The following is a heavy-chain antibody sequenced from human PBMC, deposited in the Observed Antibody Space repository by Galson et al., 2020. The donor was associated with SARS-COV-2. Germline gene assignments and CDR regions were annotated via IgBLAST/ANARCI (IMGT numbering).Heavy chain of an antibody. CDR3: ARDLNDSSGYYLKGAFDI. D-gene: IGHD3-22*01. J-gene: IGHJ3*02. CDR2: IYHSGRT. CDR1: GYSISSGYY. V-gene: IGHV4-38-2*02. Sequence: SETLSLTCAVSGYSISSGYYWGWTRQPPGKGLEWIGSIYHSGRTYYNPSLKSRVTISVDTSKNQYSLKLSSVTAADTAVYYCARDLNDSSGYYLKGAFDIWGQGTMVTVSS.